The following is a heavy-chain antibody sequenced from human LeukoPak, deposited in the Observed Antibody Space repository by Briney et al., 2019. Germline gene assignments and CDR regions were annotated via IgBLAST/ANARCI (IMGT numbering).Heavy chain of an antibody. CDR3: ARGYCSGGSCYSYYYYNYMDV. Sequence: PSQTLSLTCTVSGGSISSGSYYWSWIRQPAGKGLEWIGRIYTSGSTNYNPSLKSRVTISVDTSNNQFSLKLSSVTAADTAVYYCARGYCSGGSCYSYYYYNYMDVWGKGTTVTVSS. D-gene: IGHD2-15*01. CDR2: IYTSGST. J-gene: IGHJ6*03. CDR1: GGSISSGSYY. V-gene: IGHV4-61*02.